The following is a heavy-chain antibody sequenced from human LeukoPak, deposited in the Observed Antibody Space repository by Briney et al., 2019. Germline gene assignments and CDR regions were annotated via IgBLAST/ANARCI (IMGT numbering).Heavy chain of an antibody. CDR1: GYTFTSYA. V-gene: IGHV1-8*03. CDR3: ARGRRGDYGDY. CDR2: MNPNSGNT. D-gene: IGHD3-16*01. J-gene: IGHJ4*02. Sequence: GASVKVSCKASGYTFTSYAMHWVRQAPGQRLEWMGWMNPNSGNTGYAQKFQGRVTITRNTSISTAYMELSSLRSEDTAVYYCARGRRGDYGDYWGQGTLVTVSS.